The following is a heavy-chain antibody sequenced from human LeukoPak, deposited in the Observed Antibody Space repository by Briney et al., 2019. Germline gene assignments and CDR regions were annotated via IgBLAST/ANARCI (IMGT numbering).Heavy chain of an antibody. CDR1: GFTFSSYE. Sequence: GGSLRLSCAASGFTFSSYEMNWVRQAPGKGLEWVSYISSSGSTIYYADSVKGRFTISRDNSKNTLYLQMNSLRAEDTAVYYCARFIAAPYYFDYWGRGTLVTVSS. V-gene: IGHV3-48*03. D-gene: IGHD6-13*01. CDR2: ISSSGSTI. CDR3: ARFIAAPYYFDY. J-gene: IGHJ4*02.